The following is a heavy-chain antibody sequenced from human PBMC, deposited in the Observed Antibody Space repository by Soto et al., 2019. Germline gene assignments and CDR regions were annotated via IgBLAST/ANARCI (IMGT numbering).Heavy chain of an antibody. V-gene: IGHV3-74*01. CDR1: GFTFSSYW. CDR3: ARDLVDTARVRRWDYYYGMDV. Sequence: EVQLVESGGGLVQPGGSLRLSCAASGFTFSSYWMHWVRQAPGKGLVWVSRINSDGSSTSYADSVKGRFTISRDNAKNTLYLQMNSLRAEDTAVYYCARDLVDTARVRRWDYYYGMDVWGQGTTVTVSS. D-gene: IGHD5-18*01. J-gene: IGHJ6*02. CDR2: INSDGSST.